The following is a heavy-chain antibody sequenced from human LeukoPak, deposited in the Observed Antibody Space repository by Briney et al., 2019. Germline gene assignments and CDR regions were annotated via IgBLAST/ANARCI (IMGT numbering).Heavy chain of an antibody. D-gene: IGHD6-13*01. CDR1: GFTFSSYA. CDR2: ISYDGSNK. CDR3: ARGLDSSSWLYYYYGMDV. J-gene: IGHJ6*02. V-gene: IGHV3-30-3*01. Sequence: GGSLRLSCAASGFTFSSYAMHWVRQAPGKGLEWVAVISYDGSNKYYADSVKGRFTISRDNSKNTLYLQMNSLRAEDTAAYYCARGLDSSSWLYYYYGMDVWGQGTTVTVSS.